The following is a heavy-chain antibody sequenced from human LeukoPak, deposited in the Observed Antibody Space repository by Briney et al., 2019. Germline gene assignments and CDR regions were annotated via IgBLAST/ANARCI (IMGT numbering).Heavy chain of an antibody. J-gene: IGHJ5*02. V-gene: IGHV4-4*07. CDR1: GGSISSYY. CDR3: ARDRTIFGARGDWFDP. D-gene: IGHD3-3*01. CDR2: IYTSGSA. Sequence: SETLSLTCTVSGGSISSYYWSWIRQPAGKGLEWIGRIYTSGSANYNPSLKSRVTMSVDTSKNQFSLKLSSVTAADTAVYYCARDRTIFGARGDWFDPWGQGTLVTVSS.